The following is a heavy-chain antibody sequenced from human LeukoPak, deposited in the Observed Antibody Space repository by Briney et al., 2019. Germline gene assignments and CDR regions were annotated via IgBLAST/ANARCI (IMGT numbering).Heavy chain of an antibody. V-gene: IGHV4-34*01. D-gene: IGHD3-10*01. Sequence: PSETLSLTCAVSGASINNYYWSWIRQPPGKGLEWIGGIDQSGSANYNPALKSRVSTSVDTSNNSFSLRLTSVTAADTGVYYCARADVVLHADQFAFDVWGPGTQVVVSS. CDR2: IDQSGSA. CDR1: GASINNYY. J-gene: IGHJ3*01. CDR3: ARADVVLHADQFAFDV.